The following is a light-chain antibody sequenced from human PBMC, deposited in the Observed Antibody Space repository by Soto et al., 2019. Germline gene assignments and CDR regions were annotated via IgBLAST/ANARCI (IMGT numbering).Light chain of an antibody. CDR3: DSYTSSRAYV. Sequence: QSVLTQPASVSGSPGQSITISCTGTSSDVGGYNYVSWYQQQAGKAPKLIIHEVSNRPSGVSNRFSGSKYGNTASLTISGLQAEDEADYYCDSYTSSRAYVFGIGTKVTVL. J-gene: IGLJ1*01. CDR2: EVS. V-gene: IGLV2-14*01. CDR1: SSDVGGYNY.